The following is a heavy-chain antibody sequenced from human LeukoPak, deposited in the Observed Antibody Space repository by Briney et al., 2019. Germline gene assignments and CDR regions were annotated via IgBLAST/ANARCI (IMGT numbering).Heavy chain of an antibody. CDR3: AKGQVEFDF. Sequence: PGGSLRLSCAASGFTFSSYGMHWVRQAPGKGLEWVAVLLSDESNEYYADSVKGRFTISRDNSRNTLYLQINSLRGEDRALYYCAKGQVEFDFWGQGTLVTVSS. CDR2: LLSDESNE. CDR1: GFTFSSYG. V-gene: IGHV3-30*18. J-gene: IGHJ4*02.